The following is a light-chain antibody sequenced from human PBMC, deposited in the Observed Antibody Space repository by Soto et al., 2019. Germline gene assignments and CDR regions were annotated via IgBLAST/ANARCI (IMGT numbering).Light chain of an antibody. V-gene: IGKV3-20*01. J-gene: IGKJ4*01. CDR2: GAS. CDR3: QQYGSSPR. Sequence: EMVLTQSPGTLSLSPGERATLSCRASQSVSSSYLAWYQQKPGQAPRLLIYGASSRATGIPDRFSGSGSGTAFTLTISRLEPEDFAVYYCQQYGSSPRFGGGTKVEIK. CDR1: QSVSSSY.